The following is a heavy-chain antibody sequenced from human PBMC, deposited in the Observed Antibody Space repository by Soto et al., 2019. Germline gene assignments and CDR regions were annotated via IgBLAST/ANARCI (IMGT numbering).Heavy chain of an antibody. CDR1: GFTFSSYA. V-gene: IGHV3-30-3*01. CDR2: ISYDGSNK. Sequence: GGSLRLSCAASGFTFSSYAMHWVRQAPGKGLEWVAVISYDGSNKYYADSVKGRFTISRDNSKNTLYLQMNSLRAEDTAVYYCARAEDRTYYDFWSGYYPKSYYYYGMDVWGQGTTVTVSS. CDR3: ARAEDRTYYDFWSGYYPKSYYYYGMDV. D-gene: IGHD3-3*01. J-gene: IGHJ6*02.